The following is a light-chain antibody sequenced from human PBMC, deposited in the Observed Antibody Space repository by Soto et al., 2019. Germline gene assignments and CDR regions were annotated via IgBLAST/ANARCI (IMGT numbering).Light chain of an antibody. CDR3: SSYAGTKTLV. Sequence: QSVLTQPPSVSGAPGQRVTISCTGSSSNIGANYDVHWYQQRPGTAPKLLIFGNNNRPSGVPDRFSGSKSGTSASLAITGLQAEDEGDYYCSSYAGTKTLVFGGGTKLTVL. CDR2: GNN. CDR1: SSNIGANYD. V-gene: IGLV1-40*01. J-gene: IGLJ2*01.